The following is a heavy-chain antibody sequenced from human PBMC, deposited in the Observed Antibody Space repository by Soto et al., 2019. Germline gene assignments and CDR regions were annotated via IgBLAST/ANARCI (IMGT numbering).Heavy chain of an antibody. CDR3: AKSSSGSYYPYYFDY. CDR2: ISGSGGST. Sequence: EVQLLESGGGLVQPGGSLRLSCAASGFTFSSDAMSWVRQAPGKGLEWVSAISGSGGSTYYADSVKGRFTISRDNSKNTLYLQMNSLRAEDTAVYYCAKSSSGSYYPYYFDYWGQGTLVTVSS. CDR1: GFTFSSDA. D-gene: IGHD3-10*01. J-gene: IGHJ4*02. V-gene: IGHV3-23*01.